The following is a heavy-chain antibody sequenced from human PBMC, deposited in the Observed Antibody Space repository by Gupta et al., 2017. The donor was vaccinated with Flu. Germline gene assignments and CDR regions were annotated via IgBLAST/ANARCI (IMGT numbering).Heavy chain of an antibody. D-gene: IGHD4-17*01. Sequence: QVQLQESGPGLVKPSETLSLTCAVSGYSISSGYYWGWIRQPPGKGLEWIGSIYHSGSTYYNPSLKSRVTISVDTSKNQFSLKLSSVTAADTAVYYCARDYGDYVAYYYGMDVWGQGTTVTVSS. CDR1: GYSISSGYY. V-gene: IGHV4-38-2*02. CDR3: ARDYGDYVAYYYGMDV. CDR2: IYHSGST. J-gene: IGHJ6*02.